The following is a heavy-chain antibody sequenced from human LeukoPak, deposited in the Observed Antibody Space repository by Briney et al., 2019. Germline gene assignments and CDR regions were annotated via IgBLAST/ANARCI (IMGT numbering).Heavy chain of an antibody. CDR3: AKYGPQDSGSSHFDY. CDR2: IRDSGSST. V-gene: IGHV3-23*01. Sequence: GGSLRLSCAASGFTFSSYAMSWDRQAPGKGLEWVSSIRDSGSSTHYADSVKGRFTTSRDNSKNTLFLQMNSLRAEDTAIYYCAKYGPQDSGSSHFDYWGQGALVTVSS. CDR1: GFTFSSYA. J-gene: IGHJ4*02. D-gene: IGHD1-26*01.